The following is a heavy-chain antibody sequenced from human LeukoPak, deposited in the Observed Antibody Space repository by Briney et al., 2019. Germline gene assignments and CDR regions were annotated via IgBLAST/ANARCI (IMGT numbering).Heavy chain of an antibody. J-gene: IGHJ4*02. CDR1: GYTFTSYD. CDR2: MNRNSGNT. D-gene: IGHD6-13*01. Sequence: ASVKDSCKASGYTFTSYDINWVRQATGQGREWMGWMNRNSGNTGYAQKFQGRVTMTRNTSISTAYMELSSLRSEDTAVYYCARMSSSWYSTSYDYWGQGTLVTVSS. V-gene: IGHV1-8*01. CDR3: ARMSSSWYSTSYDY.